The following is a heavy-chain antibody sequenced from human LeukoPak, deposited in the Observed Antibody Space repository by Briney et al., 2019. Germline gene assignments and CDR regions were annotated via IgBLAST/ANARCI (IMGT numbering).Heavy chain of an antibody. Sequence: SETLSLTCSVSGDSISTSSHYWGWIRQPPGKGLECLGSIYYSGITHYKPSLKRRVTIYVDTSRNQCSLRLYSVTAADTAVFYCARSDYYDYRQIDFWGQGTLVTVSS. D-gene: IGHD3-22*01. CDR2: IYYSGIT. J-gene: IGHJ4*02. CDR1: GDSISTSSHY. CDR3: ARSDYYDYRQIDF. V-gene: IGHV4-39*01.